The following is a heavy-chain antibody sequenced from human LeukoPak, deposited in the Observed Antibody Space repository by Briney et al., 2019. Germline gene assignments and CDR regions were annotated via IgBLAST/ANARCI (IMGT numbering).Heavy chain of an antibody. D-gene: IGHD4-17*01. V-gene: IGHV3-66*01. CDR3: ASVINYGDTDY. CDR1: GFTVSSNY. Sequence: GGSLRLSCAASGFTVSSNYMSWVRQAPGKGLEWISVIYSGGSTYYADSVKGRFTISRDNSKNTLYLQMNSLRAEDTAVYYCASVINYGDTDYWGQGTLVTVSS. CDR2: IYSGGST. J-gene: IGHJ4*02.